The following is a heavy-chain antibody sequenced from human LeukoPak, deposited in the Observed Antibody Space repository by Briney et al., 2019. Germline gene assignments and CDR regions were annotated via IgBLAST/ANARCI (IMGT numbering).Heavy chain of an antibody. Sequence: GGSLRLSCAASAFSLSAYNMNWVRQAPGKGLEWVSSISSSSSYIYYADSVKGRFTISRDNAKNSLYLQMNSLRAEDTAVYYCAGTQWLLQTSLDYWGQGTLVTVSS. D-gene: IGHD6-19*01. CDR3: AGTQWLLQTSLDY. CDR1: AFSLSAYN. CDR2: ISSSSSYI. J-gene: IGHJ4*02. V-gene: IGHV3-21*01.